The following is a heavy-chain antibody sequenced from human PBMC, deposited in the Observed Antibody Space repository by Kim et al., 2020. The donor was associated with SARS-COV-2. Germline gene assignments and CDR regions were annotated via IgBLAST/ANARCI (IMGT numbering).Heavy chain of an antibody. Sequence: GRVTITADKSTSTAYMELSSLRSEDTAVYYCARDRLKEVDTAMVTTGFDYWGQGTLVTVSS. D-gene: IGHD5-18*01. J-gene: IGHJ4*02. V-gene: IGHV1-69*04. CDR3: ARDRLKEVDTAMVTTGFDY.